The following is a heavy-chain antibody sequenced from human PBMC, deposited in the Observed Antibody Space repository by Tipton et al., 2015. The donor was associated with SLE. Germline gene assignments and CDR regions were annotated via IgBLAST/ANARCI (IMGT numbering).Heavy chain of an antibody. Sequence: LRLSCAASGFPFSALYMDWVRQAPGKGLEWVGESNPSGNTNYNPSLKSRVTISVDTSKNQLSLKLTSVTAADTAVYYCARGAKERITLVRVRPYYFDYWGQGSLVTVSS. V-gene: IGHV4-34*01. CDR3: ARGAKERITLVRVRPYYFDY. CDR2: SNPSGNT. J-gene: IGHJ4*01. D-gene: IGHD3-10*01. CDR1: GFPFSALY.